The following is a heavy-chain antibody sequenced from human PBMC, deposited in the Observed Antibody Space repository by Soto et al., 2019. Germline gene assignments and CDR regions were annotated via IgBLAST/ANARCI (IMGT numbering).Heavy chain of an antibody. V-gene: IGHV4-39*07. CDR1: GDSIRSTSYY. J-gene: IGHJ4*02. D-gene: IGHD2-2*01. Sequence: PSETLSLTCTVSGDSIRSTSYYWGWIRQPPGKGLEWIGNVYYSGSTYYNPPLKSRVTISVDTSKNQFSLKVRSVTAADTAVYYCARGGWDCSSAGCYVVPQNYWGQGALVTVSS. CDR2: VYYSGST. CDR3: ARGGWDCSSAGCYVVPQNY.